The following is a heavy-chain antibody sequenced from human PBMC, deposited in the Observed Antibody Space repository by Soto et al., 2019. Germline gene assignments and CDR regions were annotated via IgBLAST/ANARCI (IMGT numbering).Heavy chain of an antibody. D-gene: IGHD2-15*01. CDR3: ARERGGVVASYYYYYMDV. V-gene: IGHV1-8*01. CDR2: MNPNSGNT. Sequence: ASVKVSCKASGHTFTSYDINWVRQATGQGLEWMGWMNPNSGNTGYAQKFQGRVTMTRNTSISTAYMELSSLRSEDTAVYYCARERGGVVASYYYYYMDVWGKGTTVTVSS. J-gene: IGHJ6*03. CDR1: GHTFTSYD.